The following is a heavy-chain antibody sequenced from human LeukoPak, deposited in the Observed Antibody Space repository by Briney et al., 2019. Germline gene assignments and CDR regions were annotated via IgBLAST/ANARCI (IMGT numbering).Heavy chain of an antibody. CDR2: IYYSGST. J-gene: IGHJ6*02. D-gene: IGHD2-15*01. CDR1: GGSISSYY. V-gene: IGHV4-59*01. Sequence: SETLSLTCTVSGGSISSYYWSWIRQPPGKGLEWIGYIYYSGSTNYNPSLKSRVTISVDTSKNQFSLKLSSVTAADTAVYYCARAFVVVVAATGPAPDYYYGMDVWGQGTTVTVSS. CDR3: ARAFVVVVAATGPAPDYYYGMDV.